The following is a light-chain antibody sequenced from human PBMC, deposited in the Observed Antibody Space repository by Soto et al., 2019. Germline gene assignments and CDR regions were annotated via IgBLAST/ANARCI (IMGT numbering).Light chain of an antibody. CDR2: DAS. J-gene: IGKJ1*01. Sequence: EIVLTQSPATLSLSPGERATLSCRASQSVSSYLAWYQQKPGQAPRLLIYDASTRATGIPARFSGSGSGTDFTLTSSSREPEDVADYCCQQRSNRPTFGQGTKVEIK. CDR1: QSVSSY. CDR3: QQRSNRPT. V-gene: IGKV3-11*01.